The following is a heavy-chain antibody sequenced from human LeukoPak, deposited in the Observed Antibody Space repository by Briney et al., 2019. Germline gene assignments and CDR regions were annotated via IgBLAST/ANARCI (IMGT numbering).Heavy chain of an antibody. V-gene: IGHV4-59*11. CDR1: GASITTHS. CDR2: IFYTGST. J-gene: IGHJ4*02. CDR3: VCGANGDYAFDL. Sequence: SETLSLTCTVSGASITTHSWSWIRQPPGKGPEWIGCIFYTGSTNYNPSLKGRVTISPDTSKNQFSLKLSAVAAAATAVYYCVCGANGDYAFDLWSQGTLVSVFS. D-gene: IGHD4-17*01.